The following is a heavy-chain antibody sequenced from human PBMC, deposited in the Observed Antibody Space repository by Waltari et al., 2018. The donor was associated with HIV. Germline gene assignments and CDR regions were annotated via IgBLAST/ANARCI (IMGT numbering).Heavy chain of an antibody. CDR3: ARDQVYSGNSPGRVGMDV. CDR2: ISYSGST. CDR1: ESSITSYY. V-gene: IGHV4-59*01. D-gene: IGHD1-26*01. J-gene: IGHJ6*02. Sequence: QVQLQESGPGVVQPSETLSLTCTVSESSITSYYWSWLRQPPGRGLEWYGYISYSGSTTYNPSLKTRVTISRDTSTNQFSLRLTSVTAADTAVYYCARDQVYSGNSPGRVGMDVWGQGTTVTVSS.